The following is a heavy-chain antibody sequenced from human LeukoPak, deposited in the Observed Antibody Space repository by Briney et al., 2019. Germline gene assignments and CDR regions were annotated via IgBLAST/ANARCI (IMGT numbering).Heavy chain of an antibody. J-gene: IGHJ4*02. CDR3: ARDRSYDFWSGYFDY. CDR1: GYTFTGYY. V-gene: IGHV1-2*02. Sequence: ASVKVSCTASGYTFTGYYMHWVRQAPGQGLEWMGWINPNSGGTNYAQKFQGRVTMTRDTSISTAYMELSRLRSDDTAVYYCARDRSYDFWSGYFDYWGQGTLVTVSS. CDR2: INPNSGGT. D-gene: IGHD3-3*01.